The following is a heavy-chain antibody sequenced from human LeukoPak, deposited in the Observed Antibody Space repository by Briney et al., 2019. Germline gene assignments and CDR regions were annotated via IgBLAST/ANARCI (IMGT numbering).Heavy chain of an antibody. CDR1: GGSISSSSYY. D-gene: IGHD3-22*01. J-gene: IGHJ4*02. Sequence: PSETLSLTCTVSGGSISSSSYYWGWIRQPPGKGLEWIGSIYYSGSTYYNPSLKSRVTISVDTSKNQFSLKLSSVTAADTAVYYCARGTITMIVVAITDLFDYWGQGTLVTVSS. CDR3: ARGTITMIVVAITDLFDY. CDR2: IYYSGST. V-gene: IGHV4-39*07.